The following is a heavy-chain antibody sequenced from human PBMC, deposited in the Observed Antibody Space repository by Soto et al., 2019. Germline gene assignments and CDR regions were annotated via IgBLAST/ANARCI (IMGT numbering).Heavy chain of an antibody. Sequence: ASLKYSCKSSGYTFTSYGYTWVRQAPVQGLEWLGWISPYFRKTNYVQKFQGRMTLTTDTSMGTAFMELKSLRSDDAAVYYCARDLHAGAGTIEYGGPGTLVTVSS. CDR3: ARDLHAGAGTIEY. D-gene: IGHD1-1*01. CDR2: ISPYFRKT. CDR1: GYTFTSYG. V-gene: IGHV1-18*01. J-gene: IGHJ4*02.